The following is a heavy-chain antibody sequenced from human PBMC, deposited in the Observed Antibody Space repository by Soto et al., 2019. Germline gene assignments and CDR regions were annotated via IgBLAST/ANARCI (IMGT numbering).Heavy chain of an antibody. J-gene: IGHJ6*02. CDR1: GFTFSSYG. CDR2: ISYDGSNK. D-gene: IGHD2-15*01. V-gene: IGHV3-30*18. Sequence: GGSLRLSCAASGFTFSSYGMHWVRQAPGKGLEWVAVISYDGSNKYYADSVKGRFTISRDNSKNTLYLQMNSLRAEDTAVYYCAKERTIVVVVAAPPDVWGQGTTVTVS. CDR3: AKERTIVVVVAAPPDV.